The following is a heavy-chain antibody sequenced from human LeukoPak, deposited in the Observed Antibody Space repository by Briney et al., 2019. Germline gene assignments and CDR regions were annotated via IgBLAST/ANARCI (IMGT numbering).Heavy chain of an antibody. J-gene: IGHJ4*02. CDR2: ISSGGDDI. Sequence: GGSLRLSCAASGFTFSPYSMTWVRQAPGKGLEWVSSISSGGDDIYYSDLVKGRYTISRDSAKNSLFLQMSNLRADDTAVYYCATKQWLNSWGQGTRVIVSS. CDR1: GFTFSPYS. D-gene: IGHD6-19*01. V-gene: IGHV3-21*01. CDR3: ATKQWLNS.